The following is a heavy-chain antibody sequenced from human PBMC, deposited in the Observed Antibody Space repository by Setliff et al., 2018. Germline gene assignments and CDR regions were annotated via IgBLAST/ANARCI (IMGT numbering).Heavy chain of an antibody. CDR3: AKGGSTSCYTEADY. J-gene: IGHJ4*02. CDR1: GFTLSTCG. V-gene: IGHV3-23*01. CDR2: ISDSGGST. D-gene: IGHD2-2*02. Sequence: PGGSLRLSCVASGFTLSTCGRSWXRQATGQGLEWVSVISDSGGSTYYADSVKGRFTISRDNSKNTLYLQMLSLRAEDTAVYYCAKGGSTSCYTEADYWGQGTLVTVSS.